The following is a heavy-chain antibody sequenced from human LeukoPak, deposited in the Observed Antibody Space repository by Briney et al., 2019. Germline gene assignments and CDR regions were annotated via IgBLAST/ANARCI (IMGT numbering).Heavy chain of an antibody. CDR1: GDSVSSNSAA. CDR3: ARELMVYGNYYYYGMDV. CDR2: TYYRSKWYN. D-gene: IGHD2-8*01. V-gene: IGHV6-1*01. Sequence: SQTLSLTCAISGDSVSSNSAAWNWIRQSPSRGLEWLGRTYYRSKWYNDYAVSVKSRITINPDTSKNKFSLQLNSVTPEDTAVYYCARELMVYGNYYYYGMDVWGQGTTVTVSS. J-gene: IGHJ6*02.